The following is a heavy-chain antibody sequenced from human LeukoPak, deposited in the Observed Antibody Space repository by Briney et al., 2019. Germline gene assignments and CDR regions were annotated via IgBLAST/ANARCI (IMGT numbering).Heavy chain of an antibody. CDR1: GYTFTGYY. J-gene: IGHJ4*02. Sequence: GASVKVSCKASGYTFTGYYMHWVRQAPGQGLEWMGIINPSGGSTSYAQKFQGRVTMTRDTSTSTVYMELSSLRSEDTAVYYCATLQTPLPYDSSSNFDYWGQGTLVTVSS. V-gene: IGHV1-46*01. CDR3: ATLQTPLPYDSSSNFDY. D-gene: IGHD3-22*01. CDR2: INPSGGST.